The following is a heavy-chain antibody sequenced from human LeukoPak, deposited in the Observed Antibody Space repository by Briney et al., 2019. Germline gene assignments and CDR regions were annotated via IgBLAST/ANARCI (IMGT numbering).Heavy chain of an antibody. CDR3: ARGGLVRGSIDSLIAFDF. CDR1: GDSVSRKSAG. D-gene: IGHD3-10*01. J-gene: IGHJ3*01. V-gene: IGHV6-1*01. Sequence: SQTLSLTCAISGDSVSRKSAGWNWIRQSPSRGLEWLGRIYYRSTWYSDFLTSRMTISPDTYKNQFSLHLDSVTPEDTAVYYCARGGLVRGSIDSLIAFDFWGQGTVVTVSS. CDR2: IYYRSTWYS.